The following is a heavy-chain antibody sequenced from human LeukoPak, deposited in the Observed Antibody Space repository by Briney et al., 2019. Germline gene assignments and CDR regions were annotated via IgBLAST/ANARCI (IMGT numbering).Heavy chain of an antibody. J-gene: IGHJ4*02. CDR3: ATSVEMATSFDY. Sequence: GGSLRLSCAASGFTFSSYGMHWVRQAPGKGPEWVAFIRYDGSNKYYADSVKGRFTISRDNSKNTLYLQMNSLRAEDTAVYYCATSVEMATSFDYWGQGTLVTVSS. D-gene: IGHD5-24*01. V-gene: IGHV3-30*02. CDR2: IRYDGSNK. CDR1: GFTFSSYG.